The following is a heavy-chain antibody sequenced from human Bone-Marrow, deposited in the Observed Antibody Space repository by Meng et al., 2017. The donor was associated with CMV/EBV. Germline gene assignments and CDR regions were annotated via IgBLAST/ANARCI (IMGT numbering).Heavy chain of an antibody. J-gene: IGHJ4*02. CDR2: ITGSGRTI. CDR3: ARSTYSSSWRGDY. D-gene: IGHD6-13*01. CDR1: GFTFSDYY. Sequence: GESLKISCAASGFTFSDYYMSWIRQAPGKGLEWISYITGSGRTIYYTDSVKGRFTISRDNAKRSLYLQMNSLRAEDTAVYYCARSTYSSSWRGDYWGQGTLVTVSS. V-gene: IGHV3-11*01.